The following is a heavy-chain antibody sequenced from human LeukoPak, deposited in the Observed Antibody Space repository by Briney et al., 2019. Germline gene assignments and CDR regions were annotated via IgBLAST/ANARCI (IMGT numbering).Heavy chain of an antibody. CDR1: GFSFSSYS. V-gene: IGHV3-21*04. CDR2: ISSSSSYI. J-gene: IGHJ4*02. D-gene: IGHD1-26*01. Sequence: GGSLRLSCAASGFSFSSYSMNWVRQAPGKGLEWVSSISSSSSYIYYADSVKGRFTISRDNAKNSLYLQMNSLRAEDTAVYYCARGWWELPFDYWGQGTLVTVSS. CDR3: ARGWWELPFDY.